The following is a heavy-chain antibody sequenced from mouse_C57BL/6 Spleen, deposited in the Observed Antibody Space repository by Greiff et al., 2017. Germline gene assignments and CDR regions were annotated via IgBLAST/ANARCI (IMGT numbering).Heavy chain of an antibody. CDR3: ARWDITTAPYWYFDV. J-gene: IGHJ1*03. CDR1: GYTFTDYN. V-gene: IGHV1-22*01. D-gene: IGHD1-1*01. CDR2: INPNNGGT. Sequence: VQLQQSGPELVKPGASVKMSCKASGYTFTDYNMHWVKQSPGKSLEWIGYINPNNGGTSYNQKFKGKATLTVNKSSSTAYMELRSLTSEDSAVYYCARWDITTAPYWYFDVWGTGTTVTVSS.